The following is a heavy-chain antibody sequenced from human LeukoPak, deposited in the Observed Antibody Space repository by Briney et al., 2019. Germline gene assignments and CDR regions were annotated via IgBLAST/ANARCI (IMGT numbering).Heavy chain of an antibody. Sequence: GGSLRLSCAASGFTFSSYWMHWVRQAPGKGLVWVSRINTDGSSTSYADSVKGRFTISRDNAKNTLYLQMNSLRAEDTAVYYCAREERGYSYGWGPNYFDYWGQGTLVTVSS. D-gene: IGHD5-18*01. J-gene: IGHJ4*02. CDR3: AREERGYSYGWGPNYFDY. CDR1: GFTFSSYW. V-gene: IGHV3-74*01. CDR2: INTDGSST.